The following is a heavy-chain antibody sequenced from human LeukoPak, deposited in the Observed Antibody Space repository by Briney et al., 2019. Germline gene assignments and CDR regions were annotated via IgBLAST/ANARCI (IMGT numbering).Heavy chain of an antibody. CDR2: MNPNSGNT. Sequence: ASVKVSCKASGYTFTGYYMHWVRQAPGQGLEWMGWMNPNSGNTGYAQKFQGRVTMTRNTSISTAYMELSSLRSEDTAVYYCARGPAVRYFDWPMSCYYYYMDVWGKGTTVTISS. J-gene: IGHJ6*03. CDR1: GYTFTGYY. CDR3: ARGPAVRYFDWPMSCYYYYMDV. V-gene: IGHV1-8*02. D-gene: IGHD3-9*01.